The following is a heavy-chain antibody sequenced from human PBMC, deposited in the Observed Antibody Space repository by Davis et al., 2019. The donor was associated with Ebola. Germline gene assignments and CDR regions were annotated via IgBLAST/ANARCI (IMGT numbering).Heavy chain of an antibody. V-gene: IGHV3-53*01. CDR3: ARGLATVTTGWFDP. J-gene: IGHJ5*02. D-gene: IGHD4-17*01. Sequence: GGSLRLSCAASGFTVSSNYMSWVRQAPGKGLEWVSVIYSGGSTYYADSVKGRFTISRDNSKNTLYLQMNSLRAEDTAVYYCARGLATVTTGWFDPWGQGTLVTVSS. CDR2: IYSGGST. CDR1: GFTVSSNY.